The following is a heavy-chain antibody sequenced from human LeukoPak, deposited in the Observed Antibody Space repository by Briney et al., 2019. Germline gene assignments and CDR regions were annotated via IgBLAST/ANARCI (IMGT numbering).Heavy chain of an antibody. CDR3: ATYSSVLRYFDSLGGMDV. CDR1: GFTFSSYA. Sequence: GGSLRLPCAASGFTFSSYAMSWVRQAPGKGLEWVSAISGSGGSTYYADSVKGRFTVSRDNSKNTLYLQMNSLRAEDTAVYYCATYSSVLRYFDSLGGMDVWGQGTTVTVSS. D-gene: IGHD3-9*01. CDR2: ISGSGGST. V-gene: IGHV3-23*01. J-gene: IGHJ6*02.